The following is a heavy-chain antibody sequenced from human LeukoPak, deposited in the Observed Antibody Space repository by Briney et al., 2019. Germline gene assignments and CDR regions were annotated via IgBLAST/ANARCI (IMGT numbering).Heavy chain of an antibody. CDR3: ARDTATDYGMDV. Sequence: GASVKVSCKASGYTFTGYYIHWVRQAPGQGLEWMGWINPSGGSTSYAQKFQGRVTMTRDTSTSTVYMELSSLRSEDTAVYYCARDTATDYGMDVWGQGTTVTVSS. D-gene: IGHD5-18*01. J-gene: IGHJ6*02. CDR1: GYTFTGYY. V-gene: IGHV1-46*01. CDR2: INPSGGST.